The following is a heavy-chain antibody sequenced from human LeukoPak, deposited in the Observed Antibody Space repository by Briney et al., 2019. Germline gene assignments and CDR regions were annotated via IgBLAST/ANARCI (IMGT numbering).Heavy chain of an antibody. Sequence: SETLSLTCTVSGDSIKSHYWSWFRQSPGKGLEWLGYVYYTGSTKYSPSLKRRVTIELDASKTQFFLRLNSMTSADTAVYYCASVVRGIIQSKRSTWLDPWGQGTLVTVSS. CDR3: ASVVRGIIQSKRSTWLDP. D-gene: IGHD3-10*01. J-gene: IGHJ5*02. CDR2: VYYTGST. V-gene: IGHV4-59*11. CDR1: GDSIKSHY.